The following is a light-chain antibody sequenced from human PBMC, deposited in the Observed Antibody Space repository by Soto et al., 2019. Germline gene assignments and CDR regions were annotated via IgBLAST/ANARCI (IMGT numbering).Light chain of an antibody. J-gene: IGKJ1*01. CDR2: RAS. Sequence: EIVMTQSPGTLSVSPGERATLSCRASQSISSSLAWYQQKLGQAPRLLIYRASTRATGIPARFSGSGSGTEFTLTISSLQSEDFALYYCHQYENWPQTFGQGTKVEI. V-gene: IGKV3-15*01. CDR3: HQYENWPQT. CDR1: QSISSS.